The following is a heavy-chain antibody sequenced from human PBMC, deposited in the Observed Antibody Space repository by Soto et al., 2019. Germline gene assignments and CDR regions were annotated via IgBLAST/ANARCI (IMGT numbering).Heavy chain of an antibody. CDR2: ISYDGSNK. D-gene: IGHD3-22*01. V-gene: IGHV3-30-3*01. J-gene: IGHJ4*02. CDR1: GFTFSSYA. Sequence: ESGGGVVQPGRSLRLSCAASGFTFSSYAMHWVRQAPGKGLERVAVISYDGSNKYYADSVKGRFTISRDNSKNTLYLQMKSLRAEDTAVYYCAREDKIVVVISPLGYWGQGTLVTVSS. CDR3: AREDKIVVVISPLGY.